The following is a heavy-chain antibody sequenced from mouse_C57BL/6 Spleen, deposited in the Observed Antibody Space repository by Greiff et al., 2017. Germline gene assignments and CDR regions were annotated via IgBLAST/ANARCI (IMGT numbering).Heavy chain of an antibody. Sequence: VKLQESGAELVRPGTSVKMSCKASGYTFTNYWIGWAKQRPGHGLEWIGDIYPGGGYTNYNEKFKGKATLTADKSSSTAYMQFSSLTSEDSAIYYCARGHDVGYFDVWGTGTTVTVSS. V-gene: IGHV1-63*01. CDR1: GYTFTNYW. CDR2: IYPGGGYT. J-gene: IGHJ1*03. CDR3: ARGHDVGYFDV. D-gene: IGHD2-2*01.